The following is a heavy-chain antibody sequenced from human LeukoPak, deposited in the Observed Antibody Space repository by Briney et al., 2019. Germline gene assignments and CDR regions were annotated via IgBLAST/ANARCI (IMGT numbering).Heavy chain of an antibody. CDR2: IHYSGST. CDR3: ARVEEGYGSGRRENYYYYYMDV. D-gene: IGHD3-10*01. J-gene: IGHJ6*03. CDR1: GDSLSNYY. Sequence: PSETLSLTCTVSGDSLSNYYWSWLRQPPGKGLEWIGYIHYSGSTNYNPSLKSRVTISVDTSKNQFSLKLTSVTAADTAVYYCARVEEGYGSGRRENYYYYYMDVWGKGTTVTISS. V-gene: IGHV4-59*01.